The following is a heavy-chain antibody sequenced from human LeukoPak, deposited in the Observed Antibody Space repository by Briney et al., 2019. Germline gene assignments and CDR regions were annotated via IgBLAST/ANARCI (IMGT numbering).Heavy chain of an antibody. V-gene: IGHV1-18*01. CDR2: ISAYNGNT. Sequence: ASVKVSCKASGYTFTSYGISWVRQAPRQGLEWMGRISAYNGNTNYAQKLQGRVTMTTDTSTSTAYMELRSLRSDDTAVYYCARGSMGPSFRSYYFDYWGQGTLVTVSS. D-gene: IGHD1-26*01. CDR3: ARGSMGPSFRSYYFDY. J-gene: IGHJ4*02. CDR1: GYTFTSYG.